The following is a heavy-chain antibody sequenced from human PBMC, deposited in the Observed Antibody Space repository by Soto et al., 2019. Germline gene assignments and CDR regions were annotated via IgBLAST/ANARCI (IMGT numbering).Heavy chain of an antibody. D-gene: IGHD3-22*01. J-gene: IGHJ4*02. CDR2: IYYSGST. V-gene: IGHV4-39*01. Sequence: SETLSLTCTVSGGSISSSSYYWGWIRQPPGKGLEWIGSIYYSGSTYYNPSLKSRVTISVDTSKNQFSLKLSSVTAADTAVYYCARGSYYYEQLFDYWGQGALVTVSS. CDR3: ARGSYYYEQLFDY. CDR1: GGSISSSSYY.